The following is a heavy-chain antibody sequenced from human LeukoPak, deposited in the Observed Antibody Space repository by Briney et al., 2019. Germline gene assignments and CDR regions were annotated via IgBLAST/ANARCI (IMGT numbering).Heavy chain of an antibody. CDR1: GFTFSSYS. CDR3: AKDPNFYYCMDV. J-gene: IGHJ6*03. CDR2: ISSSSYI. V-gene: IGHV3-21*04. Sequence: GGSLRLSCAASGFTFSSYSMNWVRQAPGKGLEWVSSISSSSYIYYADSVKGRFTISRDNSKNTLYLQMNSLRAEDTAVYYCAKDPNFYYCMDVWGNGTTVTISS.